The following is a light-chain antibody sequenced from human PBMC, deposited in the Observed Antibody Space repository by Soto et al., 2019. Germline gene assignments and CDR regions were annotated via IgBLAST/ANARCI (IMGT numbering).Light chain of an antibody. Sequence: QSALTQPPSVSAAPGQKVTISCSGSSSNIGTNYVSWYQQLPGRAPKLVIFGNSKRPSGIPDRFSGSKSGSSATLGVTGLQTGDEADYYCGTWDSDLSAEVFGGGTKVTVL. V-gene: IGLV1-51*01. CDR3: GTWDSDLSAEV. CDR2: GNS. J-gene: IGLJ3*02. CDR1: SSNIGTNY.